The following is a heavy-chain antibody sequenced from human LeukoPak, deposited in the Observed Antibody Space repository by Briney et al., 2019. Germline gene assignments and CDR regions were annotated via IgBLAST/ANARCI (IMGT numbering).Heavy chain of an antibody. CDR2: VSTSNGDT. CDR3: ARVSDTSMVTPGFDS. Sequence: ASVKVSCKTSGYNFNRYTITWVRQAPGRGLGWMGWVSTSNGDTNYAEKFQGRVTMTTETVTKTAYMELRRLRSGDTAMYFCARVSDTSMVTPGFDSWGQGTLVTVSS. V-gene: IGHV1-18*01. J-gene: IGHJ4*02. CDR1: GYNFNRYT. D-gene: IGHD5-18*01.